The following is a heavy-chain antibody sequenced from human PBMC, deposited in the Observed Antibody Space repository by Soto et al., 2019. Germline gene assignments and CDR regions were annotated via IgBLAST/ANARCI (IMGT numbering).Heavy chain of an antibody. D-gene: IGHD3-9*01. Sequence: QVQLVQSGAEVKKPGSSVKVSCKASGGTFSSYTISWVRQAPGQGLEWMGRIIPILGIANYAQKFQGRVTITADKSTSTDYMELSSLRSEDTAVYYCARDLGGTVVFCYWGQGTLVTVSS. J-gene: IGHJ4*02. CDR2: IIPILGIA. V-gene: IGHV1-69*08. CDR1: GGTFSSYT. CDR3: ARDLGGTVVFCY.